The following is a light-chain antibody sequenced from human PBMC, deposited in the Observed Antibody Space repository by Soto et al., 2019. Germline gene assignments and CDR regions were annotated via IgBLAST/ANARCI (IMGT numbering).Light chain of an antibody. J-gene: IGLJ1*01. CDR2: SNN. Sequence: QAVVTQPPSASGTPGQRVTISCSGSSSNIGSNTVNWYQQLPGTAPKLLIYSNNQWPSGVPDRFSGSKSGTSASLAISGLQSEDEADYYCAAWDDSLNASYVFGTGTKLTVL. CDR3: AAWDDSLNASYV. CDR1: SSNIGSNT. V-gene: IGLV1-44*01.